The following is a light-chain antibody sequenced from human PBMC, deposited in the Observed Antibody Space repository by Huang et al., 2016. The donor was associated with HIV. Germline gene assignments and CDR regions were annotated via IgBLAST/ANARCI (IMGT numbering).Light chain of an antibody. Sequence: EIVMTQSPGTLSVAPGERATLSCRASQNINTNVAWFQQKPGQAPRLLIYAASTRTADFPARFSGSGSRTEFTLTNSSLQSEDIAVYYCQQYNDWPRSFGQGTKVEIK. J-gene: IGKJ1*01. CDR2: AAS. CDR3: QQYNDWPRS. CDR1: QNINTN. V-gene: IGKV3-15*01.